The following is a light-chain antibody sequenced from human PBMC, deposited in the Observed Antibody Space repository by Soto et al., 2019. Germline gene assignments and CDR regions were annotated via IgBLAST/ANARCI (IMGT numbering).Light chain of an antibody. CDR1: QSVSSSY. V-gene: IGKV3-20*01. Sequence: EIVLTQSPATRSLSPGERATLSCRASQSVSSSYLAWYQQKPGQAPRLLIYGASSRATGIPDRFSGSGSGTDFTLTISRLEPEDFAVYYCQQYGSSPETFGQGTKVDIK. CDR2: GAS. CDR3: QQYGSSPET. J-gene: IGKJ1*01.